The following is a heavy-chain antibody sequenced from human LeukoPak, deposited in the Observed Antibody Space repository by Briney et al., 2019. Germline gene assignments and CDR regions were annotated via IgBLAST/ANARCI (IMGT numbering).Heavy chain of an antibody. J-gene: IGHJ4*02. V-gene: IGHV3-48*03. CDR2: ISSSGSTI. D-gene: IGHD6-19*01. CDR3: ARVGAAVAVDY. Sequence: QPGGSLILSCAASGFTFSSYEMNWVRQAPGKGRGWVSYISSSGSTIYYADSVKGRFTISRDNAKNSLYLQMNSLSAEDTAVYYCARVGAAVAVDYWGQGTLVTVSS. CDR1: GFTFSSYE.